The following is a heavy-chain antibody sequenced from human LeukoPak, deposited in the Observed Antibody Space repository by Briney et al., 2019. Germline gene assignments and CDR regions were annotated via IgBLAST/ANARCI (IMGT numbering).Heavy chain of an antibody. CDR1: GGSISTNSYY. Sequence: SETLSLTCTVSGGSISTNSYYWGWIRQPPGKGLEWIGSISYSGNTYYNPSLKSRVTIFVDTSKDQFSLKLSSVTAADTAVYYCARESMATEAGYFDYWGQGTLVTVSS. J-gene: IGHJ4*02. V-gene: IGHV4-39*07. CDR2: ISYSGNT. D-gene: IGHD5-24*01. CDR3: ARESMATEAGYFDY.